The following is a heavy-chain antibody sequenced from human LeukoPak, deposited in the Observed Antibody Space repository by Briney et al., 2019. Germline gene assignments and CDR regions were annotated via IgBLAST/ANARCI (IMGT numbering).Heavy chain of an antibody. Sequence: SQTLSLTCTVSGGSLSSGDYYWGWTRQPPGKGLEWIGYIYYSGSIYYNPSLKNRVTISVYTSKNQFSLKLSAVTAADTAVYYCATDQGPWGQGTLVTVSS. CDR2: IYYSGSI. J-gene: IGHJ5*02. CDR1: GGSLSSGDYY. CDR3: ATDQGP. V-gene: IGHV4-30-4*01.